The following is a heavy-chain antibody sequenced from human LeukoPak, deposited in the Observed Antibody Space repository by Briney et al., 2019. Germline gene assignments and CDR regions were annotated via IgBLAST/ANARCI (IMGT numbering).Heavy chain of an antibody. Sequence: SVKVSCKASGGTLSSYAISWVRQAPGQGLEWMGGIIPIFGTANYAQKFQGRVTITADESTSTAYMELSSLRSEDTTVYYCARVPVRLGELSFVYFDYWGQGTLVTVSS. D-gene: IGHD3-16*02. V-gene: IGHV1-69*01. J-gene: IGHJ4*02. CDR3: ARVPVRLGELSFVYFDY. CDR2: IIPIFGTA. CDR1: GGTLSSYA.